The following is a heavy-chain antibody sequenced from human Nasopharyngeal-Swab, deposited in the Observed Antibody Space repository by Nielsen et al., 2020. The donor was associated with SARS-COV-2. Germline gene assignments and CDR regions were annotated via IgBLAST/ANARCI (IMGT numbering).Heavy chain of an antibody. V-gene: IGHV3-74*01. D-gene: IGHD4-17*01. CDR1: GFTFSSYW. J-gene: IGHJ4*02. CDR2: INSDGSST. Sequence: GESLKISCAASGFTFSSYWMHWVRQVPGKGLVWVSRINSDGSSTSYADSVKGRFTISRDNAKNTLYLQMNSLRAEDTAVYYCARDGYGDYGAFDYWGQGTLVTVSS. CDR3: ARDGYGDYGAFDY.